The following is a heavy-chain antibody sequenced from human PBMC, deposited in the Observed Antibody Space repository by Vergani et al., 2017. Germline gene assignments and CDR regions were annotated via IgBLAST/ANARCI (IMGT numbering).Heavy chain of an antibody. V-gene: IGHV1-69*13. Sequence: QVQLVQSGAEVKKPGSSVKVSCKASGGTFSSYAISWVRQAPGQGLEWMGRIIPIFGTANYAQKFQGRVIITADKSTDTAYMELISLRPEDTAVYYCASEWNYYDSTGFGPGGSFDWGPGTLVTVSS. CDR3: ASEWNYYDSTGFGPGGSFD. D-gene: IGHD3-22*01. CDR2: IIPIFGTA. J-gene: IGHJ4*02. CDR1: GGTFSSYA.